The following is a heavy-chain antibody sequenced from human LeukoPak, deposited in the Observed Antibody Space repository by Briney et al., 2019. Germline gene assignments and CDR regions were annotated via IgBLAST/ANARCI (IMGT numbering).Heavy chain of an antibody. J-gene: IGHJ4*02. D-gene: IGHD1-26*01. V-gene: IGHV1-2*04. CDR3: ARWGGATLDDYFDY. CDR2: INPNSGGT. CDR1: GYTFTGYY. Sequence: ALVKVSCKASGYTFTGYYMHWVRQAPGQGLEWMGWINPNSGGTNYAQKFQGWVTMTRDTSISTAYMELSRLRSDDTAVYYCARWGGATLDDYFDYWGQGTLVTVSS.